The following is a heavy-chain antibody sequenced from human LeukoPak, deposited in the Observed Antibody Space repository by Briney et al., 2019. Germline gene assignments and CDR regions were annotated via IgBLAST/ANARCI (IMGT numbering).Heavy chain of an antibody. D-gene: IGHD6-13*01. CDR3: ARGIAAAGTGSYFDY. Sequence: GASVKVSCKASGYTFTSYDINWVRQATGQGLEWMGWMNPNSGNAGYAQKFQGRVTMTRNTSISTAYMELSSLRSEDTAVYYCARGIAAAGTGSYFDYWGQGTLVTVSS. CDR2: MNPNSGNA. V-gene: IGHV1-8*01. J-gene: IGHJ4*02. CDR1: GYTFTSYD.